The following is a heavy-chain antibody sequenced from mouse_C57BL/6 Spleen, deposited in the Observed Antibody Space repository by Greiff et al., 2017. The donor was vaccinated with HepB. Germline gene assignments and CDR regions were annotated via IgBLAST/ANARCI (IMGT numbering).Heavy chain of an antibody. CDR3: ARDGSYWYFDV. D-gene: IGHD2-3*01. CDR2: IYPGDGDT. Sequence: VQLKQSGAELVKPGASVKISCKASGYAFSSYWMNWVKQRPGKGLEWIGQIYPGDGDTNYNGKFKGKATLTADKSSSTAYMQLSSLTSEDSAVYFCARDGSYWYFDVWGTGTTVTVSS. CDR1: GYAFSSYW. J-gene: IGHJ1*03. V-gene: IGHV1-80*01.